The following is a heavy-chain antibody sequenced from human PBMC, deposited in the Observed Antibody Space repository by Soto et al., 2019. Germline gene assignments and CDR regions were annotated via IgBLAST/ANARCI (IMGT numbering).Heavy chain of an antibody. D-gene: IGHD3-10*01. CDR2: IYYGGGL. CDR1: GGSISNYY. V-gene: IGHV4-59*08. CDR3: ARSYGPGAYYNNWLDL. J-gene: IGHJ5*02. Sequence: QVQLQESGPGLVKPSETLSLTCTVSGGSISNYYWSWIRQPPGKGLEWIGFIYYGGGLNYNPSLNGRVTVSVDTSKNQFSLKLNSVTSADTAVYYCARSYGPGAYYNNWLDLWGQGTLVTVSS.